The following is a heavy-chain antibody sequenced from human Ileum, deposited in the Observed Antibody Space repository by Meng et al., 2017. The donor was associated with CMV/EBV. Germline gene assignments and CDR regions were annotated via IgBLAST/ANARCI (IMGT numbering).Heavy chain of an antibody. D-gene: IGHD2-2*01. CDR1: GYSFTNYW. J-gene: IGHJ4*02. V-gene: IGHV5-51*01. Sequence: GGSLRLSCQVFGYSFTNYWIAWVRQMPGKGLEWMGLIYCRDSDTTYSPAFQGQVTISVDKSISTAYLQWSNLKASDAAIYYCARYCGGTSCYQRGLDYWGQGTQVTVSS. CDR3: ARYCGGTSCYQRGLDY. CDR2: IYCRDSDT.